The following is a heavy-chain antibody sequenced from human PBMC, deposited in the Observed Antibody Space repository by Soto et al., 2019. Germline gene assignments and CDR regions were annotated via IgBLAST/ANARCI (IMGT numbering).Heavy chain of an antibody. CDR3: ARSIVVVTALDY. J-gene: IGHJ4*02. CDR1: GYTFTSYA. V-gene: IGHV1-3*01. CDR2: INAGNNNI. Sequence: ASVKVSCKASGYTFTSYAMHWVRQAPGQRLEWMGWINAGNNNIKYLQKFQGRVTITRDTSASTAYMELSSLRSEDTAVYYCARSIVVVTALDYWGQGTLVTVS. D-gene: IGHD2-21*02.